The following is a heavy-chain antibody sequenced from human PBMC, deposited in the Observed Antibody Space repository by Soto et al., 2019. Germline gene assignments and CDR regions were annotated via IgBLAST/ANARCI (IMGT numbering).Heavy chain of an antibody. Sequence: PSETLSLTCTVSGFSISSGDYYWSWIRQPPGKGLEGIGYIYYSGSTYYNPSLNSRVTISVDTSKNQFSLKLSSVTAAVTAVYYCARERRITMIVVVTDAIDIWGQGTMVTVSS. CDR1: GFSISSGDYY. CDR3: ARERRITMIVVVTDAIDI. J-gene: IGHJ3*02. D-gene: IGHD3-22*01. CDR2: IYYSGST. V-gene: IGHV4-30-4*01.